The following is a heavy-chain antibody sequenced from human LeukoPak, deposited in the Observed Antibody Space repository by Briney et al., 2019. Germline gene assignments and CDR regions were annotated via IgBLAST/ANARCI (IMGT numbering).Heavy chain of an antibody. V-gene: IGHV1-18*01. Sequence: APVKVSCKTSGYTFTSYGISWVRQAPGQGLEWMGWISAYNGNTNYAQKLQGRVTMTTDTSTSTAYMELRSLRSDDTAVYYCAGDKPYYYDSSGYSGDYWGQGTLVTVSS. CDR1: GYTFTSYG. J-gene: IGHJ4*02. D-gene: IGHD3-22*01. CDR2: ISAYNGNT. CDR3: AGDKPYYYDSSGYSGDY.